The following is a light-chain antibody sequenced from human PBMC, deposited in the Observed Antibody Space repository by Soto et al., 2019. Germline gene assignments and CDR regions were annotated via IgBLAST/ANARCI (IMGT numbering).Light chain of an antibody. CDR2: DAS. CDR3: QHYANLPIT. Sequence: DIQMTQSPSSLSASVGDRVTITCQASQDITKYLNWYQQKPGKAPKLLIYDASNLEIGVPSRFSGSGSGTDFTFTISTLQPEDVATYYCQHYANLPITFGQGTRLVIK. V-gene: IGKV1-33*01. J-gene: IGKJ5*01. CDR1: QDITKY.